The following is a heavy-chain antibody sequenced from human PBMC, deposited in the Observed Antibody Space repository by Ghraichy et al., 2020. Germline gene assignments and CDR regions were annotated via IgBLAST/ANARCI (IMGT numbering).Heavy chain of an antibody. CDR1: GGTFSSYA. CDR2: IIPIFGTA. J-gene: IGHJ2*01. D-gene: IGHD3-10*01. Sequence: SLKVSCKASGGTFSSYAISWVRQAPGQGLEWMGGIIPIFGTANYAQKFQGRVTITADKSTSTAYMELSSLRSEDTAVYYCARVSPSLGGVFNWYFDLWGRGTLVTVSS. V-gene: IGHV1-69*06. CDR3: ARVSPSLGGVFNWYFDL.